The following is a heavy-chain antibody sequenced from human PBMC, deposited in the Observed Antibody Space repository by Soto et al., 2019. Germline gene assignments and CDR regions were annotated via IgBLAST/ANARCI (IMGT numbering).Heavy chain of an antibody. V-gene: IGHV4-59*01. Sequence: SETLSLTCTVSGGSISSYYWSWIRQPPGKGLEWIGYIYYSGSTNYNPSLKSRVTISVDTSKNQFSLKLSSVTAADTAVYYCARWMEPATMDVWGQGTTVTVSS. CDR2: IYYSGST. D-gene: IGHD1-26*01. CDR3: ARWMEPATMDV. CDR1: GGSISSYY. J-gene: IGHJ6*02.